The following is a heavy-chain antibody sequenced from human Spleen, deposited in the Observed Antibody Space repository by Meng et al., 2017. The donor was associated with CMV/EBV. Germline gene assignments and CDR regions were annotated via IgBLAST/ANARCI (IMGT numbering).Heavy chain of an antibody. CDR1: GFTFSDYY. V-gene: IGHV3-11*04. CDR2: ISGSGGTI. J-gene: IGHJ6*02. CDR3: ARMLSGAAAGFSYYYGVDA. D-gene: IGHD6-13*01. Sequence: GGSLRLSCAASGFTFSDYYMSWIRQAPGKGLGWVSYISGSGGTIYYADSVKGRFTISRDNAKNSLYLQMNSLRAEDTAVFYCARMLSGAAAGFSYYYGVDAWGQGTTVTVSS.